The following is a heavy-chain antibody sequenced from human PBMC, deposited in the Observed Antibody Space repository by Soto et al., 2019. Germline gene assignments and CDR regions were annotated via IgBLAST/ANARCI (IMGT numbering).Heavy chain of an antibody. CDR2: INHSGST. CDR3: AGSTGVLLWFGELSPLDY. V-gene: IGHV4-34*01. CDR1: GGSFSGYY. D-gene: IGHD3-10*01. J-gene: IGHJ4*02. Sequence: QVHLQQWGAGLLKPSETLSLTCAVYGGSFSGYYWSWIRQPPGKGLEWIGEINHSGSTNYNPSLKSRVTVSVDTSKNQFSLRLSSVTAADTAVYYCAGSTGVLLWFGELSPLDYWGQGTLVNVYS.